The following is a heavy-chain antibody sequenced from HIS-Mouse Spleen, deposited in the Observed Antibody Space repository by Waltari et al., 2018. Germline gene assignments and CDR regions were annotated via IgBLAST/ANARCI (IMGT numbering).Heavy chain of an antibody. CDR1: GFTFSSYA. J-gene: IGHJ4*02. D-gene: IGHD4-17*01. CDR3: ARAPHDADYGVVFDY. Sequence: QVQLVESGGGVVQPGRSLRLSCAASGFTFSSYAMHWVRQAPGKGLEWVAVISYDGRNKYYADSGKGRFTISRDNSKNTLYLQMNSLRAEDTAVYYCARAPHDADYGVVFDYWGQGTLVTVSS. V-gene: IGHV3-30*04. CDR2: ISYDGRNK.